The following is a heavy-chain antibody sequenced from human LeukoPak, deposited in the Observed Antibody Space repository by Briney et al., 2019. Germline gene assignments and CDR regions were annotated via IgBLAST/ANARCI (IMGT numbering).Heavy chain of an antibody. CDR1: GGSFSGYY. V-gene: IGHV4-34*01. J-gene: IGHJ4*02. CDR2: INHSGST. Sequence: SETLSLTCAVYGGSFSGYYWSWIRQPLGKGLEWIGEINHSGSTNYNPSLKSRVTISVDTSKNQFSLKLSSVTAADTAVYYCARGITTQDYWGQGTLVTVSS. CDR3: ARGITTQDY. D-gene: IGHD3-22*01.